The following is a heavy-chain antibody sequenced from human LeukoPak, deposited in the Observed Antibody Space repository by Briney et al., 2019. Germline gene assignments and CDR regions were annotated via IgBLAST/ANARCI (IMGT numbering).Heavy chain of an antibody. V-gene: IGHV1-2*02. D-gene: IGHD3-3*01. CDR2: INPHSGGT. J-gene: IGHJ4*02. Sequence: ASVKVSCKASGYTFTAYYMQWVRQAPGQGLEWMGWINPHSGGTDNAQNFQGRVTMTRDTSINTAYMELTRMTSDDTAVYFCARGGGTSGPELDYWGQGTLVTVSS. CDR1: GYTFTAYY. CDR3: ARGGGTSGPELDY.